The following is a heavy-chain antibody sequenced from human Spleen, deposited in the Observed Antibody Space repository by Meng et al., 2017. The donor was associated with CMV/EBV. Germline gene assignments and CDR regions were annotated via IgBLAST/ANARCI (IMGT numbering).Heavy chain of an antibody. Sequence: GESLKISCAASGFTFSSYAMTWVRQAPGKGLEWVSLIYNGGSSTYYADSVKGRFTISRDNSKTTVYLQMNSLRVEDTAVYYCARDRRGGGGATTLKNWGQGTLVTVSS. J-gene: IGHJ4*02. V-gene: IGHV3-23*03. CDR2: IYNGGSST. CDR1: GFTFSSYA. D-gene: IGHD1-26*01. CDR3: ARDRRGGGGATTLKN.